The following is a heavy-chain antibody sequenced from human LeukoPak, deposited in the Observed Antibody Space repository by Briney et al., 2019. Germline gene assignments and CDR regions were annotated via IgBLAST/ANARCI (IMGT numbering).Heavy chain of an antibody. CDR3: ARDPFSLGDGLDY. CDR1: GGSISSYY. CDR2: IYTSGST. Sequence: SETLSLTCTVSGGSISSYYWTWIRQPAGKGLEWIGRIYTSGSTHYNPSLQSRVTMSVDTSENQFSLKLSSVTAADTAVYYCARDPFSLGDGLDYWGQGTLVTVSS. V-gene: IGHV4-4*07. D-gene: IGHD4-17*01. J-gene: IGHJ4*02.